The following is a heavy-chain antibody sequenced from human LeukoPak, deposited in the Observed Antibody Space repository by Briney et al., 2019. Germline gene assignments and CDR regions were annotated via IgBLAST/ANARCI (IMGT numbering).Heavy chain of an antibody. CDR1: GGSISSGDYY. D-gene: IGHD3-10*01. CDR2: IYYSGST. V-gene: IGHV4-30-4*01. Sequence: SETLSLTCTVSGGSISSGDYYWSWIRQPPGKGLEWIGYIYYSGSTYYNPSLKSRVTISVDTSKNQFSLKLSSVTAADTAVYYRARDRMVRGVIISYYYYGMDVWGQGTTVTVSS. J-gene: IGHJ6*02. CDR3: ARDRMVRGVIISYYYYGMDV.